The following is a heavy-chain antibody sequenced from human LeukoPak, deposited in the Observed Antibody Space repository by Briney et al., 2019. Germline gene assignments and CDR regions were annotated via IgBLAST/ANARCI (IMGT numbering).Heavy chain of an antibody. CDR2: IIPIFGTV. V-gene: IGHV1-69*13. Sequence: ASVKVSRKASGGTFSRSGISWVRQAPGQGREWMGGIIPIFGTVNYAQKFQGRVTITADESTNTAYMELTSMRSEDTAIYYCARDGAIFDSRGYYYLWWGQGTLVTVSS. J-gene: IGHJ4*02. CDR1: GGTFSRSG. CDR3: ARDGAIFDSRGYYYLW. D-gene: IGHD3-22*01.